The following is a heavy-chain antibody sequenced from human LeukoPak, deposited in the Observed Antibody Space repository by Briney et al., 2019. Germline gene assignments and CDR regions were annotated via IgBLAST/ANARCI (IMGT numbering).Heavy chain of an antibody. CDR1: GYTFTSYD. D-gene: IGHD1-26*01. CDR3: ARGGSYDLIAFDI. Sequence: ASVKVSCKASGYTFTSYDINWARQATGQGLEWMGWMNPNSGNTGYAQKFQGRVTITRNTSISTAYMELSSLRSEDTAVYYCARGGSYDLIAFDIWGQGTMVTVSS. CDR2: MNPNSGNT. J-gene: IGHJ3*02. V-gene: IGHV1-8*03.